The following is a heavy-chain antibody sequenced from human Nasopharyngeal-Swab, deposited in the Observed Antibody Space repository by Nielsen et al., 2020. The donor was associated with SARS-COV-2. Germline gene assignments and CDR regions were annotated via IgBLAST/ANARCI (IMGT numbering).Heavy chain of an antibody. V-gene: IGHV1-58*01. Sequence: SVKVSCKASGFTFTSSAVQWVRQARGQHLEGIGGIVVGSGHTNYAQKFQERVTITRDMSTSTAYMELSSLRSEDTAVYYCAAASGWDLLRDSYYGMDVWGQGTTVTVSS. D-gene: IGHD1-26*01. CDR2: IVVGSGHT. CDR3: AAASGWDLLRDSYYGMDV. CDR1: GFTFTSSA. J-gene: IGHJ6*02.